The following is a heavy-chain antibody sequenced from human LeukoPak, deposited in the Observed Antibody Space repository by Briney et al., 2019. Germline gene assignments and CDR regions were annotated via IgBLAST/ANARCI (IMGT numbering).Heavy chain of an antibody. CDR1: GFTFSSYW. CDR2: ISPDGSTT. CDR3: TRDFDFSSAI. D-gene: IGHD3-3*01. Sequence: GGSLRLSCAASGFTFSSYWMHWVRQAPGRGLVWVSRISPDGSTTGHADSVKGRFTTSRDNAKNTLFLQMNSLRAEDTAVYYCTRDFDFSSAIWGQGTLVTVSS. V-gene: IGHV3-74*01. J-gene: IGHJ4*02.